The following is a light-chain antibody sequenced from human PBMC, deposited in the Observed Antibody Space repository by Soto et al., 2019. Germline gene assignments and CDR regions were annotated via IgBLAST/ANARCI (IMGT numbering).Light chain of an antibody. J-gene: IGKJ1*01. CDR2: GAS. Sequence: IQLTQSPSSLSASVGDRVTITCRASQGISSYLAWYQQKPGKAPKLLIYGASSLQSGVPSRFSGSGSGTDFTLTISSLQPEDFGTYYCQQSFSTPRTFGQGTKVEIK. CDR3: QQSFSTPRT. V-gene: IGKV1-39*01. CDR1: QGISSY.